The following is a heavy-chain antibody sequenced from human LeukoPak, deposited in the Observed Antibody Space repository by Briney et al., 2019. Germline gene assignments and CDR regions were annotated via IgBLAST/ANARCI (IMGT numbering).Heavy chain of an antibody. J-gene: IGHJ5*02. CDR3: ARASEDGWFDP. CDR2: IYHSGST. Sequence: PSQTLSLTCTVSGGSISSSSYYWGWIRQPPGKGLEWIGSIYHSGSTNYNPSLKSRVTISVDKSKNQFSLKLSSVTAADTAVYYCARASEDGWFDPWGQGTLVTVSS. V-gene: IGHV4-39*07. CDR1: GGSISSSSYY.